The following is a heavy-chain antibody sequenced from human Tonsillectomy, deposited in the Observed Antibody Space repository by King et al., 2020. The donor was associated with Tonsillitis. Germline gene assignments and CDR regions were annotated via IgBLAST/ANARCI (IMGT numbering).Heavy chain of an antibody. CDR1: GGSISSSHW. Sequence: QLQLQESGPGLVKPSGTLSLTCAVSGGSISSSHWWSWVRQPPGKGLEWIGEIYHSGSTNYNPSLNSRVTISVDTSKNQFSLRLSAVTAADTAVYYCARGGGVYYDVLTGYSNDPFDIWGQGTMVTVSS. CDR3: ARGGGVYYDVLTGYSNDPFDI. J-gene: IGHJ3*02. D-gene: IGHD3-9*01. CDR2: IYHSGST. V-gene: IGHV4-4*02.